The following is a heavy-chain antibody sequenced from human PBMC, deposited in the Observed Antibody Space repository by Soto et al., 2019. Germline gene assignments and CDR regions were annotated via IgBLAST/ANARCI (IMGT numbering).Heavy chain of an antibody. CDR1: GDSVSSSSDA. CDR3: ARNRITSFGMEFDY. Sequence: QSQTLSLTCAISGDSVSSSSDAWNWIRQSPSRGLEWLGRTYYRSKWYNDYAISVQSRITINPDTSKNQFSLQLNSVTPEDTAVYYCARNRITSFGMEFDYWGQGTLVTVSS. CDR2: TYYRSKWYN. D-gene: IGHD3-10*01. V-gene: IGHV6-1*01. J-gene: IGHJ4*02.